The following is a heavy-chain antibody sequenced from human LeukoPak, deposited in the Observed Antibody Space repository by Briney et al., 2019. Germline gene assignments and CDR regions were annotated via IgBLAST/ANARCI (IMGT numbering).Heavy chain of an antibody. CDR1: GFTFSSYW. Sequence: PGGSLRLFCAASGFTFSSYWMNWVRLAPGKGLEWVANIKQDGSEKYFVDSVKGRFTISRDNAKNSLYLQMNSLRAEDTAVYYCARGFGGFDYWGQGTLVTVSS. J-gene: IGHJ4*02. CDR3: ARGFGGFDY. V-gene: IGHV3-7*04. CDR2: IKQDGSEK. D-gene: IGHD3-10*01.